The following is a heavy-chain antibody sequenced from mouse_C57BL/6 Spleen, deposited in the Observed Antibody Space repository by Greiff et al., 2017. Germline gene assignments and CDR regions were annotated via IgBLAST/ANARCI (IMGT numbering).Heavy chain of an antibody. V-gene: IGHV14-4*01. Sequence: VQLQQSGAELVRPGASVKLSCTASGFNIKDDYMHWVKQRPEQGLEWIGWIEPENGDTEYASKFQGKATITADTSSNTAYLQLSSLTSEDTAVYYCTTSPLLRYYFDYWGQGTTLTVSS. CDR3: TTSPLLRYYFDY. D-gene: IGHD1-1*01. J-gene: IGHJ2*01. CDR2: IEPENGDT. CDR1: GFNIKDDY.